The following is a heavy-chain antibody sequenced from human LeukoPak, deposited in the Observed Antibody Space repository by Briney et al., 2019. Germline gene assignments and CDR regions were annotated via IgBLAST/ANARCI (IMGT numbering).Heavy chain of an antibody. J-gene: IGHJ4*02. D-gene: IGHD3-22*01. Sequence: GGSLRLSCAASGFTFSSYAMSWVRQAPGKGLEWVSTITGSGDSTYYADSVKGRFTISRDNRKNTLYLQMNSLRAEDTAVYYCAKGISGFSKTIDYWGQGTLVTVSS. V-gene: IGHV3-23*01. CDR2: ITGSGDST. CDR1: GFTFSSYA. CDR3: AKGISGFSKTIDY.